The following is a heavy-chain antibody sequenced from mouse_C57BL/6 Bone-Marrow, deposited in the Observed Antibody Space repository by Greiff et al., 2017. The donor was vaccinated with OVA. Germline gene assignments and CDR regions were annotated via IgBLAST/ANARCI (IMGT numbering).Heavy chain of an antibody. CDR3: TRERD. CDR1: GYTFTDYE. Sequence: QVQLKESGAELVRPGASVTLSCKASGYTFTDYEMHWVKQTPVHGLAWIGAIDPETGGTAYNQKFKGKAILTADKSSSTAYMELRSLTSEDSAVYYCTRERDWGQGTTLTVSS. V-gene: IGHV1-15*01. CDR2: IDPETGGT. J-gene: IGHJ2*01.